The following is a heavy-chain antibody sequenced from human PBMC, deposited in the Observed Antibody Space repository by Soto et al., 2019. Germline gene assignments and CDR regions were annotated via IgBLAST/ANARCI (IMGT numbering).Heavy chain of an antibody. CDR2: IYHSGST. Sequence: QVQLQESGPGLVKPSGTLSLTCAVSGGSISSSNWWSWVRQPPGKGLEGIGEIYHSGSTNYNPSLKSRGTISVDKSKTQCSLKLSSVTAADTAVYYCARSGSYGGGYFDYWGQGTLVTVSS. CDR3: ARSGSYGGGYFDY. J-gene: IGHJ4*02. CDR1: GGSISSSNW. D-gene: IGHD1-26*01. V-gene: IGHV4-4*02.